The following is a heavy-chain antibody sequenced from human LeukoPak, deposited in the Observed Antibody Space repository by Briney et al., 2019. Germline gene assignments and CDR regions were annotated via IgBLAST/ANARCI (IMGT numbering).Heavy chain of an antibody. J-gene: IGHJ3*02. CDR3: ARGHYYDSSGYFHDAFDI. CDR2: ISAYNGNT. D-gene: IGHD3-22*01. CDR1: GGTFSSYA. V-gene: IGHV1-18*01. Sequence: ASVKVSCKASGGTFSSYAISWVRQAPGQGPEWMGWISAYNGNTNYAQKLQGRVTMTTDTSTSTAYMELRSLRSDDTAVYYCARGHYYDSSGYFHDAFDIWGQGTMVTVSS.